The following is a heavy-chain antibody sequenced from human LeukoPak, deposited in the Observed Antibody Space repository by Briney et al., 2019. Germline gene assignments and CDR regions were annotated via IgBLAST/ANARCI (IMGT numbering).Heavy chain of an antibody. CDR3: AREELGYCSSTSCYAKVGWFDP. V-gene: IGHV4-4*07. CDR1: SGSISSYY. J-gene: IGHJ5*02. D-gene: IGHD2-2*01. Sequence: PSETLSLTCTVYSGSISSYYGSWIRQPAGKGLRWIGRSYTSGSTNYNPSLKSRVTMSVDTSKNQFSLKLSSVTAADTAVYYCAREELGYCSSTSCYAKVGWFDPWGQGTLVTVSS. CDR2: SYTSGST.